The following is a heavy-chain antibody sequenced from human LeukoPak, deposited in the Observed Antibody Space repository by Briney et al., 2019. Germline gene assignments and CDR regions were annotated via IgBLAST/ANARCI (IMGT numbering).Heavy chain of an antibody. V-gene: IGHV1-8*01. J-gene: IGHJ6*02. CDR1: GYTFTSYD. D-gene: IGHD4-17*01. Sequence: APVKVSCKASGYTFTSYDINWVRQATGQGLEWMGWMNPNSGNTGYAQKFQGRVTMTRNTSISTAYMELSSLRSEDTAVYYCARYGDYALSYYGMDVWGQGTTVTVSS. CDR2: MNPNSGNT. CDR3: ARYGDYALSYYGMDV.